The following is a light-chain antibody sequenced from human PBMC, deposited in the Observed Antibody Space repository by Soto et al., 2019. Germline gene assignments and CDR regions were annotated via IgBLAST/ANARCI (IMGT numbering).Light chain of an antibody. V-gene: IGKV4-1*01. CDR3: QQYYSIPWT. J-gene: IGKJ1*01. CDR2: WAS. Sequence: VMTHSPDSLSVSLRSKSTIHCKTTQRGLYSSNNKNSVAWYQQKPGQPPKVLIYWASNRESGVPDRFSGSGSGTDFTLTISSLQAEDVAVYYCQQYYSIPWTFGQGTKVDIK. CDR1: QRGLYSSNNKNS.